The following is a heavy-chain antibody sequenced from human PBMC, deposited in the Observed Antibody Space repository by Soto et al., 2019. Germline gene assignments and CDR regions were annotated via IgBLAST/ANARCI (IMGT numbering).Heavy chain of an antibody. Sequence: PGGSLRLSCAASGFTFSSYGMHWVRQAPGKGLEWVAVIWYDGSNKYYADSVKGRFTISRDNSKNTLYLQMNSLRAEDTAVYYCAMGYSSSSGVTAFDYWGQGTLVTVSS. V-gene: IGHV3-33*01. CDR1: GFTFSSYG. CDR3: AMGYSSSSGVTAFDY. J-gene: IGHJ4*02. CDR2: IWYDGSNK. D-gene: IGHD6-6*01.